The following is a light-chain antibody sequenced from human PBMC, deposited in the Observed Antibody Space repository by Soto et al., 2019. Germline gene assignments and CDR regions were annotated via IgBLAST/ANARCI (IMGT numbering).Light chain of an antibody. V-gene: IGKV3-20*01. CDR3: QQYGSSHRK. CDR1: QSVSSSY. CDR2: GAS. J-gene: IGKJ1*01. Sequence: EIVLTQSPGTLSLSPGERATLSCRASQSVSSSYLAWYQQKRGQAPSLLMYGASRRATGIPERFSGSGSGTDFTLTISRLEPEDFEVYYCQQYGSSHRKFGQGTRVDI.